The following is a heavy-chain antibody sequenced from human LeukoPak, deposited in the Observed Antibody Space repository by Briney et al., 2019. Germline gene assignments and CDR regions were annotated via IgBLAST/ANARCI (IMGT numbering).Heavy chain of an antibody. CDR1: GFIFSDYY. Sequence: GGSLRLSCVASGFIFSDYYMSWIRQAPGKGLEWISYISASSGYTKYADSVKGRFTISRDNAKKSLYLEMNSLRVEDTAVYYCARDWSPNWFDPWGQGTVVTVSS. CDR2: ISASSGYT. J-gene: IGHJ5*02. CDR3: ARDWSPNWFDP. V-gene: IGHV3-11*06.